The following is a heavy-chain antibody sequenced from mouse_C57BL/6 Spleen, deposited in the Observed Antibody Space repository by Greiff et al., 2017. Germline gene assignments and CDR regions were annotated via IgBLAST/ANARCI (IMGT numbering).Heavy chain of an antibody. D-gene: IGHD3-2*02. Sequence: VQLQQSGPELVKPGASVKISCKASGYTFTDYYMNWVKQSPGKSLKWIGDITPNNGGPIYNQKFKGKATLTVDKSSNTAYMELRSLTSEGSAVSYWAQGYCSYFDDWGQGTTLTVSS. V-gene: IGHV1-26*01. J-gene: IGHJ2*01. CDR1: GYTFTDYY. CDR2: ITPNNGGP. CDR3: AQGYCSYFDD.